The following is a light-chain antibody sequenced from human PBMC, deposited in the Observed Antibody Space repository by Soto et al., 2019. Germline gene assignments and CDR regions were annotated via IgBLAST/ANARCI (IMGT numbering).Light chain of an antibody. CDR1: QSVSSSY. CDR2: GAS. CDR3: QQYGSSPAT. V-gene: IGKV3-20*01. J-gene: IGKJ1*01. Sequence: EIVLTQSPGTLSLSPGERATLSCRASQSVSSSYLAWYQQKPGQAPRLLIYGASSRATGIPDRFSGGGSGTDFTLTISRLETEDFAVYYCQQYGSSPATFGQGTKVEIK.